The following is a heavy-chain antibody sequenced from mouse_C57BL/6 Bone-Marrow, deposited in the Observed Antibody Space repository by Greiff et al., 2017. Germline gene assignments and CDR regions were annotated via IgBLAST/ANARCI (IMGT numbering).Heavy chain of an antibody. CDR3: ARSRWLPYAY. J-gene: IGHJ3*01. V-gene: IGHV1-81*01. CDR1: GYTFTSYG. D-gene: IGHD2-2*01. CDR2: IYPRSGNT. Sequence: QVQLQQSGAELARPGASVKLSCKASGYTFTSYGISWVKQRTGQGLEWIGEIYPRSGNTYYNEKFKGKATLTAYKSSSTAYMELRSLTSEDSAVYFCARSRWLPYAYWGQGTLVTVSA.